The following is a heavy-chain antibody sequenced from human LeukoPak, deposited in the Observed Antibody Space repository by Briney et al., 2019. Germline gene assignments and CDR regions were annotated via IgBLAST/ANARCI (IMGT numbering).Heavy chain of an antibody. Sequence: ASVKVSCKASGYTFTSYYMHWVRQAPGQGLEWMGIINPSGGSTSYAQKFQGRVTMTRDTSTSTVYMELSSLRSEDTAVYYCARGATVRLRYFDWLSYWGQGTLVTVSS. CDR3: ARGATVRLRYFDWLSY. CDR2: INPSGGST. CDR1: GYTFTSYY. D-gene: IGHD3-9*01. V-gene: IGHV1-46*01. J-gene: IGHJ4*02.